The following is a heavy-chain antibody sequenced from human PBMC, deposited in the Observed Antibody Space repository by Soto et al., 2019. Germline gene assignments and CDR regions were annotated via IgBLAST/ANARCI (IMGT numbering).Heavy chain of an antibody. CDR3: ARRPTDGSGSLLGY. Sequence: QVQLVQSGAEVKKPGSSVKVSCKASGGTFSSYAINWVRQATGQGLEWMGWMNPNSGNTGYAQKFQGRVTMTRNTSISTAYMELSSLRSEDTAVYYCARRPTDGSGSLLGYWGQGTLVTVSS. CDR1: GGTFSSYA. D-gene: IGHD3-10*01. J-gene: IGHJ4*02. CDR2: MNPNSGNT. V-gene: IGHV1-8*02.